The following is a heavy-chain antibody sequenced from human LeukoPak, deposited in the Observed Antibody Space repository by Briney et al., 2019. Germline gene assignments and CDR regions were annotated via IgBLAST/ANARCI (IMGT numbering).Heavy chain of an antibody. CDR2: IRYDGSNK. D-gene: IGHD2-2*01. CDR1: GFTFSSYG. Sequence: GGSLRLSCAASGFTFSSYGMHWVRQAPGKGLEWVAFIRYDGSNKYYADSVKGRFTISRDNSKNTLYLQMNSLRAEDTAVYYCAKVFVGYCSSTSCYYYMDVWGKGTTVTVSS. V-gene: IGHV3-30*02. J-gene: IGHJ6*03. CDR3: AKVFVGYCSSTSCYYYMDV.